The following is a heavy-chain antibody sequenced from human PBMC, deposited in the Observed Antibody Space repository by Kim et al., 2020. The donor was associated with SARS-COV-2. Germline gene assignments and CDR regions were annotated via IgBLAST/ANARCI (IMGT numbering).Heavy chain of an antibody. CDR3: AKTSARFSSRGRDS. CDR2: IYYSGST. CDR1: GDSVSSAGFY. D-gene: IGHD3-10*01. Sequence: SETLSLTCSVSGDSVSSAGFYWTWIRQPPGKGLEWIGHIYYSGSTNYNPSLKSRVTLSLDTSKNQFSLKLNSVTAADPAISFCAKTSARFSSRGRDSWGQGTLVTVSS. V-gene: IGHV4-61*08. J-gene: IGHJ4*02.